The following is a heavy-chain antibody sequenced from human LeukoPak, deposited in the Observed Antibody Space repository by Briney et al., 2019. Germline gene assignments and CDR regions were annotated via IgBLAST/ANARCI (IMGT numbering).Heavy chain of an antibody. CDR2: INHSGST. J-gene: IGHJ6*03. V-gene: IGHV4-34*01. CDR1: GGPFSGYY. CDR3: ARAAGYPTSLYYYYYMDV. D-gene: IGHD5-12*01. Sequence: SETLSLTCAVYGGPFSGYYWSWIRQPPGKGLEWIGEINHSGSTNYNPSLKSRVTISVDTSKNQFSLKLSSVTAADTAVYYCARAAGYPTSLYYYYYMDVWGKGTTVTVSS.